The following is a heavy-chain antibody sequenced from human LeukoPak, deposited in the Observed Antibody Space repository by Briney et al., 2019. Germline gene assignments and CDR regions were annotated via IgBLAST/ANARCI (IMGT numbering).Heavy chain of an antibody. V-gene: IGHV3-53*01. CDR3: ARDLGIAGTTHAFDI. J-gene: IGHJ3*02. Sequence: GGSLRLSCAASGFTVSRNYMSWVRQAPGRGLECVSVIYGGGPTYYADSVKGRFTISRDTAKNTLYLQMDSLRGEDTAVYFCARDLGIAGTTHAFDIWGHGTMVTVSS. CDR2: IYGGGPT. CDR1: GFTVSRNY. D-gene: IGHD1-14*01.